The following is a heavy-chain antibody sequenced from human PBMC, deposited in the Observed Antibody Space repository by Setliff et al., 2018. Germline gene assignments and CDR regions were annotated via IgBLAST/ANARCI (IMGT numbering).Heavy chain of an antibody. CDR1: GYSISSGHF. J-gene: IGHJ2*01. Sequence: SETLSLTCGVSGYSISSGHFWGWIRQPPGKGLEWLGNIFHSGSTYYNPTLNSRVTISVDTSKKQFSLKLNSVTAADTTVYYCARAVPRGATPDYWYFDLWGRGTLVTVSS. CDR2: IFHSGST. V-gene: IGHV4-38-2*01. D-gene: IGHD2-2*01. CDR3: ARAVPRGATPDYWYFDL.